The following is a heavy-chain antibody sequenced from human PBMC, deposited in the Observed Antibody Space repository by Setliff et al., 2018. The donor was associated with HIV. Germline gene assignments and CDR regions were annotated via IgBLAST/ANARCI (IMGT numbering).Heavy chain of an antibody. CDR2: IFHSGNT. Sequence: PSETLSLTCVVSGYSISSGFYWGWIRQPPGKGLEWIGNIFHSGNTDQNPSLKSRVTMSVETSENQFSLRLNSVTAADTAVYYCARRTIWGDAFDIWGRGTMVTVSS. CDR3: ARRTIWGDAFDI. J-gene: IGHJ3*02. V-gene: IGHV4-38-2*01. CDR1: GYSISSGFY. D-gene: IGHD3-16*01.